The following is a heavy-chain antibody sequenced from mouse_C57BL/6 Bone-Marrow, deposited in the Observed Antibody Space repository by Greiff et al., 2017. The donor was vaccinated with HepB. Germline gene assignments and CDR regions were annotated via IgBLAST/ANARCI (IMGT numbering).Heavy chain of an antibody. Sequence: EVKLVESGGGLVKPGGSLKLSCAASGFTFSSYAMSWVRQTPEKRLEWVATISDGGSYTYYPDNVKGRCTISRYTAKNNLYLQMSHLKSEDTAMYYCARGYYGSSYDWYYDVWGTGTTVTVSS. V-gene: IGHV5-4*03. J-gene: IGHJ1*03. CDR2: ISDGGSYT. D-gene: IGHD1-1*01. CDR1: GFTFSSYA. CDR3: ARGYYGSSYDWYYDV.